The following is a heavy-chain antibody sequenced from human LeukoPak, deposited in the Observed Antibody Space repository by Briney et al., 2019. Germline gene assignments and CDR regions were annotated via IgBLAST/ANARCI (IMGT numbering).Heavy chain of an antibody. CDR1: GGSFSGYY. D-gene: IGHD4-17*01. CDR2: INQSGSI. Sequence: SETLSLTCAVYGGSFSGYYWNWIRQPPEKGREWIGEINQSGSINYNPSLKSRVTMPVDTSKNQFSLKLSSVTAADTAVCYCARGSYGDYGFKHWYFDLWGRGTLVTVSS. V-gene: IGHV4-34*01. CDR3: ARGSYGDYGFKHWYFDL. J-gene: IGHJ2*01.